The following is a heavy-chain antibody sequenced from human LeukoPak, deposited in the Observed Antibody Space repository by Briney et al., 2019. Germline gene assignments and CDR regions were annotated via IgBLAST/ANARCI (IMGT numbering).Heavy chain of an antibody. D-gene: IGHD4-23*01. V-gene: IGHV3-30*04. CDR3: ARGDYGGKKGGVDY. CDR2: ISYDGGIE. J-gene: IGHJ4*02. CDR1: GFTFSSYA. Sequence: GGSLRLSCAASGFTFSSYAMHWVRQAPGKGLEWVAVISYDGGIEYYADSVKGRFTISRDNSKNTLYLQMNSLRAEDTAVYYCARGDYGGKKGGVDYWGQGTLVTVSS.